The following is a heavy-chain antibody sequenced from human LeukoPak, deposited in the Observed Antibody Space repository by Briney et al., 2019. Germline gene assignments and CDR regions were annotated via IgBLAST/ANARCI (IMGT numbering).Heavy chain of an antibody. D-gene: IGHD5-12*01. CDR3: VRKSSRGGFNGYDFWYFDL. V-gene: IGHV4-59*08. CDR1: GGSISSYF. J-gene: IGHJ2*01. CDR2: ISYSGST. Sequence: NPSETLSLTCTVSGGSISSYFWSWLRQPPGKRLEWIGYISYSGSTDYNPSLKSRVTLSVDTSKNRLSLKLSSVTAADTAVYYCVRKSSRGGFNGYDFWYFDLWGRGTLVTVSS.